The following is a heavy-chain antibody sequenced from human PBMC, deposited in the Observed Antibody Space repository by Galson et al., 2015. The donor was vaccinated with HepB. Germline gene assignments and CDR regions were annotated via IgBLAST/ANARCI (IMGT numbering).Heavy chain of an antibody. CDR2: ISYDGSNK. CDR3: AGDGIITMIVVVPNWFDP. J-gene: IGHJ5*02. V-gene: IGHV3-30-3*01. Sequence: VRQAPGKGLEWVAVISYDGSNKYYADSVKGRFTISRDNSKNTLYLQMNSLRAEDTAVYYCAGDGIITMIVVVPNWFDPWGQGTLVTVSS. D-gene: IGHD3-22*01.